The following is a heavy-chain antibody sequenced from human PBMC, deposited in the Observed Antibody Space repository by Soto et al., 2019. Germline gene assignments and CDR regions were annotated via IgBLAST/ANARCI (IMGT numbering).Heavy chain of an antibody. D-gene: IGHD2-2*01. Sequence: ASVKVSCKVSGYTLTELSMHWVRQAPGKGLEWMGGFDPEDGETIYAQKFQGRVTMTEDTSKDTAYMELGSLRSEDTAVYYCATTVRYCSSTSCPSQPTRDYYYYMDVWGKGTTVTVSS. J-gene: IGHJ6*03. CDR2: FDPEDGET. CDR1: GYTLTELS. CDR3: ATTVRYCSSTSCPSQPTRDYYYYMDV. V-gene: IGHV1-24*01.